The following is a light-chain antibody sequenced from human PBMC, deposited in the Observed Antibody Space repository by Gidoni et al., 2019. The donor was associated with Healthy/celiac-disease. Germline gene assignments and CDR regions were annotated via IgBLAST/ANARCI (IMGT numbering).Light chain of an antibody. V-gene: IGKV3-11*01. CDR1: QSVSSY. CDR2: DAS. Sequence: EIVLTQSPATLSLSPGERATLSCRASQSVSSYLAWYQQKPGQAPRLRIYDASNRATGIPARFSGSGSGTDFTLTISSLEPEDFAVYYCQQRSNWPAGAFXQXTRLEIK. CDR3: QQRSNWPAGA. J-gene: IGKJ5*01.